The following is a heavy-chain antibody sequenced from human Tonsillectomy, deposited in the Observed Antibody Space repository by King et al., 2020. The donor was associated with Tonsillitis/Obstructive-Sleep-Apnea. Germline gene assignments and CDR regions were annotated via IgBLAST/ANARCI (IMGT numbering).Heavy chain of an antibody. CDR2: IYSGGST. V-gene: IGHV3-53*01. D-gene: IGHD3-3*01. CDR3: ARDQARYYYFWSGYYYGMDV. Sequence: VQLVESGGGLIQPGGSLRLSCTASGFTVSSNYMSWVRQAPGKGLEWVSIIYSGGSTYYADSVTGRFTISRDNSKNTLYLQMNSLRAEDTAVYYCARDQARYYYFWSGYYYGMDVWGQGTTVTVSS. CDR1: GFTVSSNY. J-gene: IGHJ6*02.